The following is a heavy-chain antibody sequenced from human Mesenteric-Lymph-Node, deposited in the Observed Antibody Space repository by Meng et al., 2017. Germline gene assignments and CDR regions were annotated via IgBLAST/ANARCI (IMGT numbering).Heavy chain of an antibody. CDR2: INHSGST. D-gene: IGHD5-12*01. V-gene: IGHV4-34*01. J-gene: IGHJ6*02. CDR1: GGSFSGYY. Sequence: SETLSLTCAVYGGSFSGYYWSWIRQPPGKGLEWIGEINHSGSTNYNPSLKSRVTISVDTSKNQFSLKLSSVTAADTAVYYCARVGGYDYPRYYYYYGMDVWGQGTTVTVSS. CDR3: ARVGGYDYPRYYYYYGMDV.